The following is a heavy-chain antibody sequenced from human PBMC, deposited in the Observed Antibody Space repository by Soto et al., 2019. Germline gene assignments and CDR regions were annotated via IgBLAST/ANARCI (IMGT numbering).Heavy chain of an antibody. CDR3: ARDQGYSSGWFPLDY. CDR1: GFTVSSNY. CDR2: IYSGGST. D-gene: IGHD6-19*01. Sequence: GGSLRLSCAASGFTVSSNYMSWVRQAPGKGLEWVSVIYSGGSTYYADSVKGRFTISRDNSKNTLYLQMNSLRAEDTAVYYCARDQGYSSGWFPLDYWGQGTLVTVSS. J-gene: IGHJ4*02. V-gene: IGHV3-53*01.